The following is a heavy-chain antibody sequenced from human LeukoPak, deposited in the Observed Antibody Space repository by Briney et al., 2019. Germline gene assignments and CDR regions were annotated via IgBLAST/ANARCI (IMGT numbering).Heavy chain of an antibody. CDR1: GFTFGSYA. Sequence: GGSLRLSCAASGFTFGSYAMSWVRQAPGKGLEWVSAISGGGGSTYYADSVKGRFTISRDNSKNTLYLQMNSLRAEDTAVYYCAKGDSSGYPGDYFDYWGQGTLVTVSS. J-gene: IGHJ4*02. D-gene: IGHD3-22*01. CDR3: AKGDSSGYPGDYFDY. V-gene: IGHV3-23*01. CDR2: ISGGGGST.